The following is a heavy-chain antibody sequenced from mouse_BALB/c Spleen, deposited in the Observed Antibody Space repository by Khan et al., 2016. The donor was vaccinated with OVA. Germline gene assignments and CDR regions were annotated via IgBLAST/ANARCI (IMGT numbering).Heavy chain of an antibody. D-gene: IGHD3-2*02. Sequence: QVQLQQSGAELVRPGASVKLSCKTSGYTFTSYWIHWVKQRSGQGLEWIARIHPGTDNTYYNEKLKDKATVTADKSSSTAYMQLSSLKSEDSAVYFCAREEALYYFDYWGQGSTLTVSS. CDR3: AREEALYYFDY. CDR1: GYTFTSYW. V-gene: IGHV1S132*01. CDR2: IHPGTDNT. J-gene: IGHJ2*01.